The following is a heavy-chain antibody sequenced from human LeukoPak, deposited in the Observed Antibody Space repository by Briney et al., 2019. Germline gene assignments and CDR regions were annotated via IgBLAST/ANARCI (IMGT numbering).Heavy chain of an antibody. Sequence: PGGSLRLSCAASGFTFSSYSMNWVRQAPGKGLEWVSYISSSSSTIYYADSVKGRFTISRDNAKNSLYLQMNSLRAEDTAVYYCARTSLPAAPYNWFDPWGQGTLVTVSS. CDR1: GFTFSSYS. V-gene: IGHV3-48*01. D-gene: IGHD2-2*01. J-gene: IGHJ5*02. CDR2: ISSSSSTI. CDR3: ARTSLPAAPYNWFDP.